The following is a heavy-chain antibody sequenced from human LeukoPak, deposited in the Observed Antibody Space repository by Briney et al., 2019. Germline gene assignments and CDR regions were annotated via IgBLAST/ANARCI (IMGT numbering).Heavy chain of an antibody. V-gene: IGHV4-61*08. Sequence: PSQTLSLTCTVSGGSISSGGYYWSWIRQPPGKGLEWIGYIYYSGSTNYNPSLKSRVTISVDTSKNQFSLKLRSLTAADTAVYCCARHRLGNYDAFDIWGQGTMVTVSS. CDR1: GGSISSGGYY. CDR3: ARHRLGNYDAFDI. D-gene: IGHD7-27*01. CDR2: IYYSGST. J-gene: IGHJ3*02.